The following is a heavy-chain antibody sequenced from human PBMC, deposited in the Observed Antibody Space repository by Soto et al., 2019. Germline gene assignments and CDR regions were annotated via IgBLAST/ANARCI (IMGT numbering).Heavy chain of an antibody. Sequence: SETLSLTCAVSGGSISSGGYSWSWIRQPPGKGLEWIGYIYHSGSTYYNPSLKSRVTISVDRSKNQFSLKLSSVTAADTAVYYCARGTGWFDHWGQGTLVTVSS. J-gene: IGHJ5*02. CDR2: IYHSGST. CDR1: GGSISSGGYS. V-gene: IGHV4-30-2*01. CDR3: ARGTGWFDH.